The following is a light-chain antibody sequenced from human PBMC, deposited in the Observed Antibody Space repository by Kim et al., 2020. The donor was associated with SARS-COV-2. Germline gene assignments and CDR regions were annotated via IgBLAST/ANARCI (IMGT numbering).Light chain of an antibody. J-gene: IGKJ2*01. CDR2: GAS. V-gene: IGKV3-20*01. CDR3: QQYDTSPYT. CDR1: QSVSSSY. Sequence: LSPGEGATLSCGASQSVSSSYLAWYQQKPGQAPRLLIYGASTRAAGIPDRISGSGSGTDFTLTISRLEPEDFALYYCQQYDTSPYTFGQGTKLEI.